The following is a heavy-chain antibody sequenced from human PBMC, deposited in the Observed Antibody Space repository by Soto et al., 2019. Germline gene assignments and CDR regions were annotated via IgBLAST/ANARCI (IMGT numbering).Heavy chain of an antibody. Sequence: EPLSLTTSGSFASLRKDIYYCVCSRPPRGNGLEGLGSIYYDGSTYFNPSLKSRVTISVDTSKNQVSLVLRSVTAADTAVYYCARQYSTSVGVLQRRLALEYCDCWGPGARVTVSA. J-gene: IGHJ4*02. CDR1: FASLRKDIYY. D-gene: IGHD3-3*01. V-gene: IGHV4-39*01. CDR2: IYYDGST. CDR3: ARQYSTSVGVLQRRLALEYCDC.